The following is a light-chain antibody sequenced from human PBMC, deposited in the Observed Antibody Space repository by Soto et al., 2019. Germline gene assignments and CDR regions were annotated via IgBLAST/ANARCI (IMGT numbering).Light chain of an antibody. Sequence: IVLTQSPGTLSLSPGERATLSCRASQSVSSSDLAWYQQKPGQAPRLLIYSASSRATGIPDRFSGSGSGTDFTLTISRLEPEDFAVYYCQQCDTFGQGXXXX. CDR1: QSVSSSD. CDR3: QQCDT. CDR2: SAS. V-gene: IGKV3-20*01. J-gene: IGKJ2*01.